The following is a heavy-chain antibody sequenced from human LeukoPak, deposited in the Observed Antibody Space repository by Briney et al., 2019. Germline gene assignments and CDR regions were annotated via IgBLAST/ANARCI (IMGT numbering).Heavy chain of an antibody. CDR2: INPSGGST. D-gene: IGHD6-19*01. J-gene: IGHJ4*02. V-gene: IGHV1-46*01. Sequence: ASVKVSCKASGYTFTGYYIHWVRQAPGQGLEWMGIINPSGGSTSYAQKFQGRVTMTRDTSTSTVYMELSSLRSEDTAVYYCARVHRLDSSGWHWGQGTLVTVSS. CDR1: GYTFTGYY. CDR3: ARVHRLDSSGWH.